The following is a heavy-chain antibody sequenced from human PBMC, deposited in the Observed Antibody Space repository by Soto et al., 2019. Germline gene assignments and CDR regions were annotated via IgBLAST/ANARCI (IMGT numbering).Heavy chain of an antibody. CDR3: VKAPFDFYSRIDP. CDR2: IILLFGKT. J-gene: IGHJ5*02. V-gene: IGHV1-69*06. D-gene: IGHD2-15*01. CDR1: EDTFNRFA. Sequence: QVELVQSGTEVKEPGSSVKVSCKASEDTFNRFAITWVRQAPGQGLEWMGGIILLFGKTEYAQKFQTRLTLTADKSTRTVYMELSNLRSEDTAVYYCVKAPFDFYSRIDPWGPGTLVTVSS.